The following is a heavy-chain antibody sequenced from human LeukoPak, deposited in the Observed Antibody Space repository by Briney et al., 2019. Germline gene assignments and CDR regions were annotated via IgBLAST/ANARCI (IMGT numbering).Heavy chain of an antibody. D-gene: IGHD6-19*01. J-gene: IGHJ4*02. CDR2: IDDGGNT. CDR3: ARDAVAGVGLNYFDF. CDR1: GGSFSDYF. V-gene: IGHV4-34*01. Sequence: SETLSLMCSVYGGSFSDYFWAWIRQPPGKGLEWIGEIDDGGNTNYNPSLKSRVTISVDKSKNQFSLKVSSVTAADTAVYYCARDAVAGVGLNYFDFWGQGTLVTVSS.